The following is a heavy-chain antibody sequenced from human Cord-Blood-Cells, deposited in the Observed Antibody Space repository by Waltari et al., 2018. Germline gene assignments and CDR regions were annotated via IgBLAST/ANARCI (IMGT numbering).Heavy chain of an antibody. J-gene: IGHJ4*02. CDR3: ARPPGASSWYYFDY. V-gene: IGHV4-34*01. D-gene: IGHD6-13*01. CDR2: ITHIGSN. CDR1: GGSFSGYY. Sequence: QVQLQQWGAGLLKPSETLSLTCAVYGGSFSGYYWSWIRQPPGKGLEWIGVITHIGSNNYNPTIKSRVTRSVYTSKNQFSLKLSAVTAADTAVYYCARPPGASSWYYFDYWGQGTLVTVSS.